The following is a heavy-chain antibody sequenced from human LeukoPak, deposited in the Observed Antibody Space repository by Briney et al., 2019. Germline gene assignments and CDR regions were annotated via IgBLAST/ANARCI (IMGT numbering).Heavy chain of an antibody. V-gene: IGHV4-31*03. Sequence: SETLSLTCTVSGGSISSGGYYWSWIRQHPGKGLEWIGYIYYSGSTYYSPSLKSRVTISVDTSKNQFSLKLSSVTAADTAVYYCARAGDTAMVSFDYWGQGTLVTVSS. J-gene: IGHJ4*02. D-gene: IGHD5-18*01. CDR2: IYYSGST. CDR1: GGSISSGGYY. CDR3: ARAGDTAMVSFDY.